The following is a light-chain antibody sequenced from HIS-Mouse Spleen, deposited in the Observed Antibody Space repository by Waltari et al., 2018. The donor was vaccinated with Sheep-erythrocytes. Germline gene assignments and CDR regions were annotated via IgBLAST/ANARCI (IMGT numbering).Light chain of an antibody. CDR3: QVWDSSSDHYV. J-gene: IGLJ1*01. V-gene: IGLV3-21*03. Sequence: SYALPQPPSVPVAPGKTARITCGGTNVGSKSTHWYQQKPGQAPVLVVYDDSDRPSGIPERFSGSNSGNTATLTISRVEAGDEADYYCQVWDSSSDHYVFGTGTKVTVL. CDR2: DDS. CDR1: NVGSKS.